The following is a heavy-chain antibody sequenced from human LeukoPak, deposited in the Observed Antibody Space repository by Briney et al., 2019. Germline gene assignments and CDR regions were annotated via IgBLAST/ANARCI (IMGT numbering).Heavy chain of an antibody. Sequence: ASVKVSCKASGYTFTSYAMHWVRQAPGQRLEWMGWINAGNGNTKYSQKFQGRVTITRDTSASTAYMELSSLRSEDTAVYYCARVQSYYYGMDVWGQGTTVTVSS. J-gene: IGHJ6*02. CDR1: GYTFTSYA. CDR2: INAGNGNT. V-gene: IGHV1-3*01. CDR3: ARVQSYYYGMDV.